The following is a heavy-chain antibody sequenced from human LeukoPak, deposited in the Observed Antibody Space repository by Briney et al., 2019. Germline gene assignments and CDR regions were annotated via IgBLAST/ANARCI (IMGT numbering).Heavy chain of an antibody. J-gene: IGHJ4*02. V-gene: IGHV3-21*04. CDR2: ITSGGDYI. D-gene: IGHD6-19*01. CDR3: AKTTTGYSSGRFPGWPVDY. CDR1: GFTFNTFN. Sequence: GGSLRLSCAASGFTFNTFNMNWVRQAPGKGLEWVSSITSGGDYIYYADSVKGRFTTSRDNAKNTVYLQMNSLRAEDTAVYYCAKTTTGYSSGRFPGWPVDYWGQGTLVTVSS.